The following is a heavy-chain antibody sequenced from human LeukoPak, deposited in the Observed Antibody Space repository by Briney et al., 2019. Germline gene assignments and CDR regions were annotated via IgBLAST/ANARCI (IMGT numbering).Heavy chain of an antibody. CDR3: ARPYGSGSLYYFDY. J-gene: IGHJ4*02. CDR2: IYHTGST. V-gene: IGHV4-30-2*01. Sequence: TLSLTCTVYGGSISSGGSYWSWIRQPPGKGLEWIAYIYHTGSTFYNPSLKSRVTISIDGSKNQFSLMLSSVTAADTAVYYCARPYGSGSLYYFDYWGQGTLVTVPS. CDR1: GGSISSGGSY. D-gene: IGHD3-10*01.